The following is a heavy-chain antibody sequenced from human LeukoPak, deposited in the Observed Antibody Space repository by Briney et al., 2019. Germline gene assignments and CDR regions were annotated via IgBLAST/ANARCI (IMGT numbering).Heavy chain of an antibody. V-gene: IGHV3-7*01. D-gene: IGHD6-19*01. J-gene: IGHJ4*02. Sequence: GGSLRLSCAASGFTFSSYWMSWVRQAPGKGLEWVANIKQDGSEKYYVDSVKGRFTISRDNAKNSLYLQMNSLRAEDTAVYYCARVPVSPYSSGWYLDYWGQGTLVTVSS. CDR2: IKQDGSEK. CDR3: ARVPVSPYSSGWYLDY. CDR1: GFTFSSYW.